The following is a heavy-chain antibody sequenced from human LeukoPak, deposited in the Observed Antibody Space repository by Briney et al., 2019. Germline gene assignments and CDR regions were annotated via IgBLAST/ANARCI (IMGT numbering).Heavy chain of an antibody. CDR1: GFTFSIYA. D-gene: IGHD3-10*01. J-gene: IGHJ4*02. Sequence: PGGSLRLSCAASGFTFSIYAMNWVRQAPGKGLEWVSGISGSGGGTYHADSVKGRFTISRDNSKNTLFLQMNSLRVEDTAVYYCAKWGAQSGNYRVVDCWGRGTLVTVSS. CDR3: AKWGAQSGNYRVVDC. CDR2: ISGSGGGT. V-gene: IGHV3-23*01.